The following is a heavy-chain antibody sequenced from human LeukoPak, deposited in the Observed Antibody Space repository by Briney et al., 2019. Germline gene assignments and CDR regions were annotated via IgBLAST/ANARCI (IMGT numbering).Heavy chain of an antibody. V-gene: IGHV3-23*01. CDR1: GFTFNYYA. D-gene: IGHD5-18*01. Sequence: GGSLRLSCAASGFTFNYYAMSWVRQAPGKGPEWVSGISDNEGSTYCTDSVKGRFTISRDNTKNTVYLQMNNLRPDDTAVYFCARHDSFIPYWGQGTLVTVS. CDR2: ISDNEGST. CDR3: ARHDSFIPY. J-gene: IGHJ4*02.